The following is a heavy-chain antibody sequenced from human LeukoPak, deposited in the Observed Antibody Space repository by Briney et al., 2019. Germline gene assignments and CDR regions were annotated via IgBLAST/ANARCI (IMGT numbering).Heavy chain of an antibody. CDR1: GGSVSSYY. J-gene: IGHJ4*02. D-gene: IGHD3-10*01. V-gene: IGHV4-59*02. CDR2: IYYTGST. Sequence: PSETLSLTCTVSGGSVSSYYWSWIRQPPGKGLEWIGYIYYTGSTNYNPSLKSRVTISVDTSKNQFSLKLSSVTAADTAVYYCAREYYGSGSYSFDYWGQGTLVTVSS. CDR3: AREYYGSGSYSFDY.